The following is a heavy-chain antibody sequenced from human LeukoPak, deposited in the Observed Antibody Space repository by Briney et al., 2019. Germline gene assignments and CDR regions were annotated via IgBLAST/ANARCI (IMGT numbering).Heavy chain of an antibody. Sequence: SETLSLACTVSGGSISSYYWSWIRQPAGKGLEWIGRIYSSGSTNYNPSLQSRVTMSVDTSKNQFSLKLSSVTAADTAVYYCARDLIVPDAMTGSGSYSTDYWGQGTLATVSS. CDR3: ARDLIVPDAMTGSGSYSTDY. J-gene: IGHJ4*02. CDR2: IYSSGST. V-gene: IGHV4-4*07. CDR1: GGSISSYY. D-gene: IGHD3-10*01.